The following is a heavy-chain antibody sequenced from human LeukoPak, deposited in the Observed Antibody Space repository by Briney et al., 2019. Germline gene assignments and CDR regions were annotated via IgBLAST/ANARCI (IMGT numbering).Heavy chain of an antibody. CDR3: AKGIYSSGWSYFDY. D-gene: IGHD6-19*01. J-gene: IGHJ4*01. V-gene: IGHV3-23*01. CDR1: GFTFSNSA. Sequence: GGSLRLSCAASGFTFSNSAMSWVRQAPGKGLEWVSTLRGSGITTYYADSVKGRFTISRDNSKNTLYLQMNSLRAEDTAVYYCAKGIYSSGWSYFDYWGPGTLVTVSS. CDR2: LRGSGITT.